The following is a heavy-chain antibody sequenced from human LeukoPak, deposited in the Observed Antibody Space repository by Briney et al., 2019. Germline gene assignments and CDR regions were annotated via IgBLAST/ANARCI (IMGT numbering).Heavy chain of an antibody. CDR3: ARAVYCSGGSCYVYWYFDL. CDR1: GGSISSYY. J-gene: IGHJ2*01. D-gene: IGHD2-15*01. Sequence: SETLSLTCTVSGGSISSYYWSWIRQPPGKGLEWIGYIYYSGSTNYNPSLKSRVTISVDTSKSQFSLKLTSVTAADTAVYYCARAVYCSGGSCYVYWYFDLWGRGTLVTVSS. V-gene: IGHV4-59*12. CDR2: IYYSGST.